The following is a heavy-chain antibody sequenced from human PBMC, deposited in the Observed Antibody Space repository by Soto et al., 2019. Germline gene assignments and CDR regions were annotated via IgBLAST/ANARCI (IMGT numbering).Heavy chain of an antibody. D-gene: IGHD3-16*02. CDR3: TREAPYYDYVWGSYRPYDY. CDR1: GFTFGDYA. J-gene: IGHJ4*02. V-gene: IGHV3-49*04. Sequence: GGSLRLSCTASGFTFGDYAMSWVRQAPGKGLEWVGFIRSKAYGGTTEYAASVKGRFTISRDDSKSIAYLQMNSLKTEDTAVYYCTREAPYYDYVWGSYRPYDYWGQGTLVTVSS. CDR2: IRSKAYGGTT.